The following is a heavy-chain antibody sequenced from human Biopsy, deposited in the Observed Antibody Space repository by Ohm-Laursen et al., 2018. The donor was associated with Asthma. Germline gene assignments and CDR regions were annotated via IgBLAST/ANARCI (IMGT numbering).Heavy chain of an antibody. J-gene: IGHJ1*01. CDR1: GFNFSYYS. V-gene: IGHV3-21*06. CDR3: ARSFHFWSPYHAEHYQL. Sequence: SLRLSCSASGFNFSYYSMIWVRQAPGTGLEWVEAISRGRDYIFYADSVKGRFTISRDNAKNLLFLQMNSLRAEDTAVYYCARSFHFWSPYHAEHYQLWGQGTLVTVSS. D-gene: IGHD3-3*01. CDR2: ISRGRDYI.